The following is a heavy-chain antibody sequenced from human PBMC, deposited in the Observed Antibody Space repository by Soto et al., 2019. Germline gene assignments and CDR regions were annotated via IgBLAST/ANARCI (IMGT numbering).Heavy chain of an antibody. CDR3: VKNSGWFNT. Sequence: QLLQSGGGLVQPGGSLTLSCAASGFTFGTTDMSWVRQAPGEGLEWVSTIDGSGGITYYADSAKGRFTISRDNSRNTVYLQMNSLRGDDTALYYCVKNSGWFNTWGQGALVTVSS. CDR1: GFTFGTTD. V-gene: IGHV3-23*01. D-gene: IGHD3-10*01. J-gene: IGHJ5*02. CDR2: IDGSGGIT.